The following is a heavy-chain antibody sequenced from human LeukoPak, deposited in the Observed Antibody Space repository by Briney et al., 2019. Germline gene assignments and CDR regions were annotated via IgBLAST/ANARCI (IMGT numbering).Heavy chain of an antibody. D-gene: IGHD3-10*01. J-gene: IGHJ4*02. CDR3: ARELDGSGSFLDY. V-gene: IGHV3-21*01. CDR2: ISSSSSYI. Sequence: PGGSLRLSCAASGFTFRHYNMNWVRQPPGKGLEWVSFISSSSSYIYYADSVKGRFTSSRDNAKNSLYLQMNSLRAEDTAVYYCARELDGSGSFLDYWGQGTLVTVSS. CDR1: GFTFRHYN.